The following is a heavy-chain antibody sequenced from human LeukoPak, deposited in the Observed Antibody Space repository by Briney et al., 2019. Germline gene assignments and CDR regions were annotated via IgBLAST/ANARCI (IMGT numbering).Heavy chain of an antibody. D-gene: IGHD1-26*01. V-gene: IGHV4-61*02. CDR2: VYTGGST. J-gene: IGHJ6*03. Sequence: PSETLSLTCTVSGASISSGNDYWSWIRQPAGKGLEWIGRVYTGGSTNYNPSLKSRVTISVDTSKNQFSLKLSSVTAADTAVYYCARGQGGSYWGGYYYYYYMDVWGKGTTVTVSS. CDR3: ARGQGGSYWGGYYYYYYMDV. CDR1: GASISSGNDY.